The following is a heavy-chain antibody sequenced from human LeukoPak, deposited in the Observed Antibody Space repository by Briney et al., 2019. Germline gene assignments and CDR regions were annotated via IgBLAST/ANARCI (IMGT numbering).Heavy chain of an antibody. CDR3: AKDLGRYLNTFFDY. CDR2: ISGSGGAT. J-gene: IGHJ4*01. V-gene: IGHV3-23*01. Sequence: GGSLRLSCAASGFALNKYAMSWVRQAPEKGLEWVSTISGSGGATYYADSVKGRFTISRDDSKNTLYLQLNSLRAEDTAIYYCAKDLGRYLNTFFDYWGHGALVTVSS. D-gene: IGHD1-26*01. CDR1: GFALNKYA.